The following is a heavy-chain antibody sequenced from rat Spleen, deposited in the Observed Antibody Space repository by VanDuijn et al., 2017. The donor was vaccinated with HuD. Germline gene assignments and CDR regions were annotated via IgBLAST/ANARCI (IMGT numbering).Heavy chain of an antibody. CDR3: TTGLQ. CDR1: GFTYSDYN. D-gene: IGHD1-1*01. Sequence: EVQLVESGGGLVQPGRSLKLSCAASGFTYSDYNMAWVRQAPKKGLDWVATILYDGSRTYYRDSVKGRFTISRDNAKSTLYLQMDSLRSEDTATYYCTTGLQWGQGVMVTVSS. J-gene: IGHJ2*01. V-gene: IGHV5S10*01. CDR2: ILYDGSRT.